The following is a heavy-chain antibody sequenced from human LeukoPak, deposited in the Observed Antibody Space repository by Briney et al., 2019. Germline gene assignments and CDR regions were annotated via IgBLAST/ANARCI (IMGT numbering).Heavy chain of an antibody. CDR3: ASLFSSGPLGGP. CDR2: INPSGGST. Sequence: VASVKVSCKASGYTFTSYYMHWVRQAPGQRLEWMGIINPSGGSTSYAQKFQGRVTMTRDTSTSTVYMELSSLRSEDTAVYYCASLFSSGPLGGPWGQGTLVTVSS. J-gene: IGHJ5*02. D-gene: IGHD3-22*01. V-gene: IGHV1-46*01. CDR1: GYTFTSYY.